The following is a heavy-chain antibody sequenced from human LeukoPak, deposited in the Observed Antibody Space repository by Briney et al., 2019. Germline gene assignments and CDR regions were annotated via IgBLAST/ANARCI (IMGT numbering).Heavy chain of an antibody. Sequence: GGSLRLSCAASGFTFSSYSMNWVRQAPGKGLEWVSSISSSSSYIYYADSVKGRFTISRDNAKNSLYLQMNSLRAEDTAVYYCARVRSGYDWGTYYFDYWGQGTLVTVSS. V-gene: IGHV3-21*01. CDR1: GFTFSSYS. CDR2: ISSSSSYI. D-gene: IGHD5-12*01. J-gene: IGHJ4*02. CDR3: ARVRSGYDWGTYYFDY.